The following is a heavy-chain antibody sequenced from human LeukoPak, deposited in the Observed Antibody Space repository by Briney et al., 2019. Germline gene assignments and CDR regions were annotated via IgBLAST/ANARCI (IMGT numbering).Heavy chain of an antibody. CDR1: GFAFSSYA. CDR3: ARGFSGSPSNFDS. Sequence: GGSLRLSCAASGFAFSSYAVHWVRQAPGKGLEWVSVLPSDGNKYYADSVQGRFTISRDNSKNTLYLQMNSLRAEDMAVYYCARGFSGSPSNFDSWGRGTLVTVSS. CDR2: LPSDGNK. V-gene: IGHV3-30*04. J-gene: IGHJ4*02. D-gene: IGHD1-26*01.